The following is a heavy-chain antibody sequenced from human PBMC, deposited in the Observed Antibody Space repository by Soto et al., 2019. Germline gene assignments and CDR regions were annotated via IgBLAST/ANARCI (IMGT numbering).Heavy chain of an antibody. CDR2: LYPGDSDT. D-gene: IGHD3-9*01. CDR3: ARLANIVDLDK. Sequence: PVESLKISCQGSGYIFTKYWIGCVREMPGKGLEWMVILYPGDSDTRYGPSVEVEVTISADKSISTASLQWSSLNASDTAMYYCARLANIVDLDKGGHGALVTASS. V-gene: IGHV5-51*01. CDR1: GYIFTKYW. J-gene: IGHJ4*01.